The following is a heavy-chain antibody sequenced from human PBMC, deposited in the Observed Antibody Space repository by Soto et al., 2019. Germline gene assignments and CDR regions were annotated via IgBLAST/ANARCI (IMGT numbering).Heavy chain of an antibody. CDR3: AKDGGYDIVVVPAAMPGRENWFDP. J-gene: IGHJ5*02. V-gene: IGHV3-23*01. CDR1: GFTFSSYA. CDR2: ISGSGGST. D-gene: IGHD2-2*01. Sequence: GGSLRLSCAASGFTFSSYAMSWVRQAPGKGLEWVSAISGSGGSTYYADSVKGRFTISRDNSKNTLYLQMNSLRAEDTAVYYCAKDGGYDIVVVPAAMPGRENWFDPWGQGTLVTVSS.